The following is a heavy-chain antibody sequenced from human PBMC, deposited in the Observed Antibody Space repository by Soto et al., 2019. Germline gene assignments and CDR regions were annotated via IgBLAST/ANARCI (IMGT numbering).Heavy chain of an antibody. Sequence: QVQLQESGPGLVKPSETLSLTCSVSNGSISGFYWTWIRQPPGKILEWIGYIHYSGRTDYNPSLTSRATMSVDTSKNQFSLNLKSNTAADTAVYYCVRVGVGIGNHFDSWGRGTLVTVSS. J-gene: IGHJ4*02. CDR2: IHYSGRT. CDR1: NGSISGFY. CDR3: VRVGVGIGNHFDS. D-gene: IGHD1-26*01. V-gene: IGHV4-59*12.